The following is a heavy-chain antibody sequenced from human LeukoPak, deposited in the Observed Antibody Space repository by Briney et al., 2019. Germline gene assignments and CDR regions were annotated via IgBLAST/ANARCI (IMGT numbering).Heavy chain of an antibody. CDR3: ANTPGIAAAGSGYYFDY. D-gene: IGHD6-13*01. J-gene: IGHJ4*02. CDR2: IYRGGST. Sequence: GGSLRLSCAASGFTVSSIYMSWVRQAPGKGLEWVSIIYRGGSTYYADSVKGRFTISRDNSKNTLYLQMNSLRAEDTAVYYCANTPGIAAAGSGYYFDYWGQGTLVTVSS. CDR1: GFTVSSIY. V-gene: IGHV3-53*01.